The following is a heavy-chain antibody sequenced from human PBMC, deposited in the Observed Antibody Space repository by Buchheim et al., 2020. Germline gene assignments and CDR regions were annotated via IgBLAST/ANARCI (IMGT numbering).Heavy chain of an antibody. CDR2: ISGSGGST. CDR1: GFTFSSYV. V-gene: IGHV3-23*01. J-gene: IGHJ4*02. Sequence: EVQLLESGGGLVQPGGSLRLSCAASGFTFSSYVMSWVRQAPGKGLEWVSAISGSGGSTYYADSVKGRFTISRDNSKNTLYLQMNSLRAEDTAVYYCAKEMPSLDNDYVWGSYRPVDYWGQGTL. D-gene: IGHD3-16*02. CDR3: AKEMPSLDNDYVWGSYRPVDY.